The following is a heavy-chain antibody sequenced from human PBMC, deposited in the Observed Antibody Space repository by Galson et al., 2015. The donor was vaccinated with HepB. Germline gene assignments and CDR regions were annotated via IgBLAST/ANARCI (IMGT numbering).Heavy chain of an antibody. CDR1: GFTVSNNY. CDR2: IYSGGKT. Sequence: SLRLSCAASGFTVSNNYMNWIRQAPGKGLEWVSVIYSGGKTYYADSVKGRFTISRDNSKSTLYLQMDSLSADDTAVYYCARVAWSNTLEIDFWGQGTLVTVSS. J-gene: IGHJ4*02. D-gene: IGHD1/OR15-1a*01. V-gene: IGHV3-53*01. CDR3: ARVAWSNTLEIDF.